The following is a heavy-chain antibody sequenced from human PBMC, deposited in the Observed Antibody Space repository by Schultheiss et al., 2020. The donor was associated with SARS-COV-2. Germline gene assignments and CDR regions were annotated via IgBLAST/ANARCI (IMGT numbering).Heavy chain of an antibody. D-gene: IGHD3-3*01. J-gene: IGHJ5*02. CDR2: INSDGSST. Sequence: GGSLRLSCAASGFTFSTFGMHWVRQAPGKGLEWVSRINSDGSSTSYADSVKGRFTISRDNAKNSLYLQMNSLRAEDTAVYYCARHGRPVTIFGVVIPFGIDPWGQGTLVTVSS. V-gene: IGHV3-74*01. CDR1: GFTFSTFG. CDR3: ARHGRPVTIFGVVIPFGIDP.